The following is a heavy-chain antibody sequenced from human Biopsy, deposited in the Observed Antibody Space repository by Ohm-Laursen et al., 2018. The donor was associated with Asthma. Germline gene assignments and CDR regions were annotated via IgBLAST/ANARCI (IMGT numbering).Heavy chain of an antibody. CDR3: ARMISYYDEMRDPFFDY. V-gene: IGHV7-4-1*02. Sequence: ASVKVSCNASGYTVTRYAINWVRQAPGQGLEWMGWINTNTGNPTYAQGFTGRFVFSLDTSVNTAHLQISSLKAEDTAVYFCARMISYYDEMRDPFFDYWGQGTPVTVSS. CDR1: GYTVTRYA. CDR2: INTNTGNP. J-gene: IGHJ4*02. D-gene: IGHD3-16*01.